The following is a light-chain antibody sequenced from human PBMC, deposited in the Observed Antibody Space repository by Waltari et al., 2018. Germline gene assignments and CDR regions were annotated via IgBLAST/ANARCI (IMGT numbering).Light chain of an antibody. V-gene: IGKV1-NL1*01. CDR3: LQYHTTPQT. CDR1: QDIKTF. J-gene: IGKJ1*01. Sequence: IQMTQSPSSLSASVGDRVSITCRASQDIKTFLAWYQQAPGKSPKLLLYSVSTLETGGPSRFSGSASGADYTLTIDSLQPDDFATYYCLQYHTTPQTFGQGTRVDVK. CDR2: SVS.